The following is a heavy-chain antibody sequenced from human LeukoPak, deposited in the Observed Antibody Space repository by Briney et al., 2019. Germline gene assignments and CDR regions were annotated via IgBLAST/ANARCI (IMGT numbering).Heavy chain of an antibody. CDR3: ARGRTYYYDTSGYYPSIYYGMDV. V-gene: IGHV4-34*01. J-gene: IGHJ6*02. CDR2: INHGEST. D-gene: IGHD3-22*01. CDR1: GGSFSGYY. Sequence: SETLSLTCAVSGGSFSGYYWYWIRQPPGKGLEWIGEINHGESTNYNPSLKSRATLSVDTSKNQFSLKLTSVTAADTAVYYCARGRTYYYDTSGYYPSIYYGMDVWGQGTTVIVSS.